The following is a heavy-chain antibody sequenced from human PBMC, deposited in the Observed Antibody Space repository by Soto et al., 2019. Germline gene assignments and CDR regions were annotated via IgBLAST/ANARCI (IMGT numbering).Heavy chain of an antibody. D-gene: IGHD6-6*01. CDR1: SGSLSGYY. Sequence: SETLSLTCSIYSGSLSGYYWSWIRQPPGKGLEWIGEISQSGNTNYSPSLKSRVSISIDTSKKQFPPNLASVSAADTAVYYCARAPKVSGSSQTRPDFWGQGTLVTVSS. CDR2: ISQSGNT. J-gene: IGHJ4*02. CDR3: ARAPKVSGSSQTRPDF. V-gene: IGHV4-34*01.